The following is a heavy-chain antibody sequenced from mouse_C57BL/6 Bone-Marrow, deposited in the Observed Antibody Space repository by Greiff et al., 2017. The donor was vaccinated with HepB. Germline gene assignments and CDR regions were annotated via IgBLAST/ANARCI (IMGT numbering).Heavy chain of an antibody. J-gene: IGHJ2*01. CDR2: IYPGDGDT. Sequence: VKLMESGPELVKPGASVKISCKASGYAFSSSWMNWVKQRPGKGLEWIGRIYPGDGDTNYNGKFKGKATLTADKSSSTAYMQLSSLTSEDSAVYFCARKEGYYWGQGTTLTVSS. CDR1: GYAFSSSW. D-gene: IGHD3-3*01. CDR3: ARKEGYY. V-gene: IGHV1-82*01.